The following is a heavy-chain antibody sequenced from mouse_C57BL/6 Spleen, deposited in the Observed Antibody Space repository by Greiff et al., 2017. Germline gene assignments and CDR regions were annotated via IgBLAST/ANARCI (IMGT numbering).Heavy chain of an antibody. CDR1: GFSLTSYA. V-gene: IGHV2-9-1*01. D-gene: IGHD2-3*01. J-gene: IGHJ4*01. Sequence: VQRVESGPGLVAPSQSLSITCTVSGFSLTSYAISWVRQPPGKGLEWLGVIWTGGGTNYNSALESRLGISKDNTKSQVFLKMNSLQTDDTARYYCARNDGYYSYAMDYWGQGTSVTVSS. CDR2: IWTGGGT. CDR3: ARNDGYYSYAMDY.